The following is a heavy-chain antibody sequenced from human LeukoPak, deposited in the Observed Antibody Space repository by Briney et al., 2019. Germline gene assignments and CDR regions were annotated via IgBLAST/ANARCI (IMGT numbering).Heavy chain of an antibody. Sequence: GGSLRLSCAASGFTFSDYYMSWIRQAPGKGLEWVSYISSSGSTIYYADSVKGPFTISRDNAKNSLYLQMNSLRAEDTAVYYCARSKFTIFGVANYYYYGMDVWGQGTTVTVSS. CDR1: GFTFSDYY. D-gene: IGHD3-3*01. CDR3: ARSKFTIFGVANYYYYGMDV. J-gene: IGHJ6*02. V-gene: IGHV3-11*01. CDR2: ISSSGSTI.